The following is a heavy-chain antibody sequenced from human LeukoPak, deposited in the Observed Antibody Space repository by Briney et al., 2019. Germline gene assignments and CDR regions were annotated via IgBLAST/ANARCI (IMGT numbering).Heavy chain of an antibody. D-gene: IGHD6-19*01. J-gene: IGHJ4*02. CDR2: ISGSGGST. CDR1: GFIFSSYA. Sequence: PSGGSLRLSCAASGFIFSSYAMSWVRQAPGKGLEWVSVISGSGGSTNYADSVNGRFTISRDNSKNMLHLQMSSLRAEDTAVYYCAKETEWLVRRAPDYWGQGTLVTVSS. V-gene: IGHV3-23*01. CDR3: AKETEWLVRRAPDY.